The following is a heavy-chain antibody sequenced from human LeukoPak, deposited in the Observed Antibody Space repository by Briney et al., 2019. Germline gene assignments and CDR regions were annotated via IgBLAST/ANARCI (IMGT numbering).Heavy chain of an antibody. CDR2: LSGSGTAT. V-gene: IGHV3-23*01. Sequence: PGGSLRLSCEASQFTFSRFAMSWIRQAPGTGLDWVSTLSGSGTATYYADSVKGRFTTSRDNSKDTLYLQMDNLRADDTAVYYCAKHLGSHSFLFYYMDVWGTGTSVIVSS. D-gene: IGHD2-21*01. CDR3: AKHLGSHSFLFYYMDV. CDR1: QFTFSRFA. J-gene: IGHJ6*03.